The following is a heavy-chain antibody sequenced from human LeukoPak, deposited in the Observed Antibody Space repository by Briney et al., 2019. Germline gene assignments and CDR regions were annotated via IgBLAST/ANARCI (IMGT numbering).Heavy chain of an antibody. Sequence: SETLSLTCTVSGGSISSYYWGWIRQPPGKGLEWIGSIYHSGSTYYNPSLKSRVTISVDTSKNQFSLKLSSVTAADTAVYYCARGGSSWPFDYWGQGTLFTVSS. D-gene: IGHD6-13*01. J-gene: IGHJ4*02. CDR3: ARGGSSWPFDY. CDR1: GGSISSYY. V-gene: IGHV4-38-2*02. CDR2: IYHSGST.